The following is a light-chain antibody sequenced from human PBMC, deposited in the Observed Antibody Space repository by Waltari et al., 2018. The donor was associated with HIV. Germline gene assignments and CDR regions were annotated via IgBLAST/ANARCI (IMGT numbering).Light chain of an antibody. CDR2: RNN. CDR3: AAWDDSLSGVV. CDR1: SSNIGSNY. V-gene: IGLV1-47*01. J-gene: IGLJ2*01. Sequence: QSVLTQPPSASGTPGQRVTISCSGSSSNIGSNYVYWYQQLPGTAPNLPTYRNNQRPSGVPDRFSGSKSGTSASLSIRGLRSEDEADYYCAAWDDSLSGVVFGGGTKLTVL.